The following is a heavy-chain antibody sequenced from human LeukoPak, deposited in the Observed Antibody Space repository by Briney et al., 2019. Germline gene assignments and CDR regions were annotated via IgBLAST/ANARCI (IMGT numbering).Heavy chain of an antibody. CDR1: GYSFTSNY. CDR3: ARDQEAFDY. J-gene: IGHJ4*02. CDR2: IYPRDGST. Sequence: ASVKVSCKASGYSFTSNYIHWVRQAPGQGLKWMGMIYPRDGSTSYAQKFQGRVTVTRDTSTSTVHMELSGLRSEDTAVYYCARDQEAFDYWGQGTLVTVSS. V-gene: IGHV1-46*01.